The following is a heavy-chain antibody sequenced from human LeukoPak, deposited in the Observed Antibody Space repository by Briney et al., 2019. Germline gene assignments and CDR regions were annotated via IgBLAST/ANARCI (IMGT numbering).Heavy chain of an antibody. V-gene: IGHV3-66*01. Sequence: GGSLRLSCAASGFTVSSNYMSWVRQAPGKGLEWVSVIYSGGSTYYADSVKGRFTISRDNSKNTLYLQMNSLRAEDTAVYYCARLRRMVRGVFDAFDIWGQGTMVTVSS. CDR2: IYSGGST. CDR3: ARLRRMVRGVFDAFDI. CDR1: GFTVSSNY. J-gene: IGHJ3*02. D-gene: IGHD3-10*01.